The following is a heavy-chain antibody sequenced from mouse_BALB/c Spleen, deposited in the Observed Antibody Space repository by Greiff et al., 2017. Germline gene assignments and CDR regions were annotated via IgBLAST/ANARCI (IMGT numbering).Heavy chain of an antibody. CDR2: IYPGDGDT. CDR3: ARELFDY. V-gene: IGHV1-82*01. Sequence: VQLQQSGPELVKPGASVKISCKASGYAFSSSWMNWVKQRPGQGLEWIGRIYPGDGDTNYNGKYKGKATLTADKSSSTAYMQLSSLTSVDSAVYFCARELFDYWGQGTTLTVSS. CDR1: GYAFSSSW. J-gene: IGHJ2*01.